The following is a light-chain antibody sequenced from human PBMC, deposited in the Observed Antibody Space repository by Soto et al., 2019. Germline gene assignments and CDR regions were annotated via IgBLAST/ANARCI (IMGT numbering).Light chain of an antibody. CDR2: DNN. CDR3: GTWDSSLSAVV. CDR1: SPNIGNNI. Sequence: QSVLTQPPSVSAAPGQKVTISCSGSSPNIGNNIVSWYQQLPGTAPKLLIYDNNKRPSGIPDRFSGSKSGTSATLGITGLQTGDEADYYCGTWDSSLSAVVFGGGTKLTVL. V-gene: IGLV1-51*01. J-gene: IGLJ2*01.